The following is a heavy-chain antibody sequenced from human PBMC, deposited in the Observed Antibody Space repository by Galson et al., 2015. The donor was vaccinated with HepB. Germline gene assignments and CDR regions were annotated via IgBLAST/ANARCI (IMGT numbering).Heavy chain of an antibody. CDR3: AKDLIEYSGYDLDAFDI. CDR1: GCTFRSYA. Sequence: SMRLSCAASGCTFRSYAMSWVRQAPGKGLEWVSAISGSGCSTYDADSVKVRFTISRDNSQNTLYLQMISLRAEDTAVYYCAKDLIEYSGYDLDAFDIWGQGTMVTVSS. CDR2: ISGSGCST. D-gene: IGHD5-12*01. J-gene: IGHJ3*02. V-gene: IGHV3-23*01.